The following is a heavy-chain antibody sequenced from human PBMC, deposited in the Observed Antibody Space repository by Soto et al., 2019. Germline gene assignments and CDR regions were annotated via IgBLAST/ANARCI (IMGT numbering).Heavy chain of an antibody. CDR1: GFTLSHYD. Sequence: QVQLVESGGGVVKPGRSLRLSCVASGFTLSHYDMNWVRQAPGKWLEWVAVVSYDGSNKYYGDSVRGRFTISRDNSKNTLYLQMNSLRAEDTAVYYCAKGELINPQLFEFWGQGALVTVSS. J-gene: IGHJ4*02. CDR3: AKGELINPQLFEF. V-gene: IGHV3-30*18. D-gene: IGHD1-26*01. CDR2: VSYDGSNK.